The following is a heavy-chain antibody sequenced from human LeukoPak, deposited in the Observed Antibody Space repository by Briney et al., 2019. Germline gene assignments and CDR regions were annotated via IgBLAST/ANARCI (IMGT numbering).Heavy chain of an antibody. CDR1: GFAFSSYW. J-gene: IGHJ4*02. V-gene: IGHV3-7*05. Sequence: GGSLRLSCVASGFAFSSYWMAWVRQAPGRGLAWVASVDLGGGGKYYIDSVKGRFTISRDNAKNSLYLQMDSLRAEDTAVYYCARAAYASSSDSWGQGTLVTVSS. CDR2: VDLGGGGK. D-gene: IGHD6-6*01. CDR3: ARAAYASSSDS.